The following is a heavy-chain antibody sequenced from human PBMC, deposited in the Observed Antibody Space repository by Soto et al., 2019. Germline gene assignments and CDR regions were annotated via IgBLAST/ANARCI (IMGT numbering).Heavy chain of an antibody. Sequence: SETLSLTCTVSGGSISSYYWSWIRQPPGKGLEWIGYIYYSGSTNYNPSLKSRVTIPVDTSKNQFSLKLSSVTAADTAVYYCARDTPHGSGSPIPSYYYYYMDVWGKGTTVTVSS. CDR2: IYYSGST. D-gene: IGHD3-10*01. J-gene: IGHJ6*03. CDR3: ARDTPHGSGSPIPSYYYYYMDV. V-gene: IGHV4-59*12. CDR1: GGSISSYY.